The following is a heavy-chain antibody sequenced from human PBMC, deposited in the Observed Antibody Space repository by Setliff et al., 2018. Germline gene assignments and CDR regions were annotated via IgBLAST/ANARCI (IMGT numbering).Heavy chain of an antibody. D-gene: IGHD3-22*01. Sequence: ASVKVSCKSSGYTLTSYPINWMRQAPGQGLEWMGWINTKTGKPTYAQAFTGRIVFSLDTSVSTAYLQISSLKADDTAVYYCARDTGVRGHEISGYYGGGFAYWGQGTPVTVSS. CDR2: INTKTGKP. J-gene: IGHJ4*02. V-gene: IGHV7-4-1*02. CDR3: ARDTGVRGHEISGYYGGGFAY. CDR1: GYTLTSYP.